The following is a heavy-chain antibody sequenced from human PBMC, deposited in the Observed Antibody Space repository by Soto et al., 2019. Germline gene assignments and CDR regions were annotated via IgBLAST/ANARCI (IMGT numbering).Heavy chain of an antibody. CDR3: TRHRFLWFGELLSYYIDY. D-gene: IGHD3-10*01. Sequence: GESLKISCKGSGYSFASYWIGWVRQMPEKGLEWMGIIYPGDSETRYSPSFQGQVTISADKSISTAYLQWSSLKASDTAMYYCTRHRFLWFGELLSYYIDYSGQATLVSVSS. J-gene: IGHJ4*01. CDR1: GYSFASYW. V-gene: IGHV5-51*01. CDR2: IYPGDSET.